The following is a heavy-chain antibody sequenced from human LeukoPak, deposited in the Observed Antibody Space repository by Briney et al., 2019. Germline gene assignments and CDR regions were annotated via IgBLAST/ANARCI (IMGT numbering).Heavy chain of an antibody. CDR1: GGTFSSYA. D-gene: IGHD3-22*01. CDR3: AVSSLYDSSGYYLEHFDY. V-gene: IGHV1-69*13. Sequence: SVTVSCKASGGTFSSYAISWVRQAPGQGLEWMGGIIPIFGTANYAQKFQGRVTITADESTSTAYMELSSLRSEDTAVYYCAVSSLYDSSGYYLEHFDYWGQGTLVTVSS. CDR2: IIPIFGTA. J-gene: IGHJ4*02.